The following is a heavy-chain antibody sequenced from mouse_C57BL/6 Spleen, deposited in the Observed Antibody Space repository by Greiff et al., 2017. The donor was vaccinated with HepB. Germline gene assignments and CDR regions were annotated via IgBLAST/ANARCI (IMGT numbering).Heavy chain of an antibody. CDR3: ARRIYDGYFDY. J-gene: IGHJ2*01. V-gene: IGHV1-64*01. D-gene: IGHD2-3*01. CDR1: GYTFTSYW. Sequence: QVQLQQPGAELVKPGASVKLSCKASGYTFTSYWMHWVKQRPGQGLEWIGMIHPNSGSTNYNEKFKSKATLTVDKSSSTAYMQLSSLTSEDSSVYYCARRIYDGYFDYWGQGTTLTVSS. CDR2: IHPNSGST.